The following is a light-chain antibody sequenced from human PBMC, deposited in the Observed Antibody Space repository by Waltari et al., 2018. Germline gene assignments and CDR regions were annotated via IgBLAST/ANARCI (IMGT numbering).Light chain of an antibody. CDR3: QSTDTSDSVV. CDR1: AFPKRY. Sequence: SYELTQPPSVSVSPGQTARITCSGDAFPKRYAHWYQHKPGQAPVMVIYKDSERPSGIPERVSGSSSGTTVTLTITGVQAEDEADYHCQSTDTSDSVVFGGGTKLTVL. V-gene: IGLV3-25*03. J-gene: IGLJ2*01. CDR2: KDS.